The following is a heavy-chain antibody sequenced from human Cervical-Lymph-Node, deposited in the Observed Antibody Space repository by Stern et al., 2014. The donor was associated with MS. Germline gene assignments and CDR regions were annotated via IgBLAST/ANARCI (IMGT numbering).Heavy chain of an antibody. J-gene: IGHJ4*02. CDR2: INAGNSST. CDR3: ARSGGSSWHPTYYLHD. D-gene: IGHD6-13*01. CDR1: GHTLTTYD. Sequence: VQLVQSGAEVKKPGASVKISCKAPGHTLTTYDIHWVRQAPGQRLEWMGWINAGNSSTRYSQKFQGRVTFTRDTSASTAYMDLSSLKAEDTAVYYCARSGGSSWHPTYYLHDWGQGTLVTVSS. V-gene: IGHV1-3*01.